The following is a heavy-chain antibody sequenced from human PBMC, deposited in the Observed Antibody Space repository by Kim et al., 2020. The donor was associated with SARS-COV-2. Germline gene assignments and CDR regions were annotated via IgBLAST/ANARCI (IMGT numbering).Heavy chain of an antibody. V-gene: IGHV3-30*18. D-gene: IGHD3-10*01. CDR2: IGFDGSAQ. J-gene: IGHJ2*01. CDR3: AKEIIIKAGPWYFDL. Sequence: GGSLRLSCVGSGFSFSNHGIHWVRQAPGKGLEWVAVIGFDGSAQYHADSVKGRISMSRDNSKNMVSLQMNSLRAEDTAVYYCAKEIIIKAGPWYFDLWGRGTLVTVSS. CDR1: GFSFSNHG.